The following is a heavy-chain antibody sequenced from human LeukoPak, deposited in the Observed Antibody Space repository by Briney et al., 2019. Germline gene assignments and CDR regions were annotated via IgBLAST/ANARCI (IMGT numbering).Heavy chain of an antibody. CDR1: GYTFTSYD. Sequence: ASVKVSCKASGYTFTSYDINWVRQATGQGLEWMGWMNPNSGNTGYAQKFQGRVTMTRNTSISTAYMELSSLRSEDTAVYYCARDTGYSYGQGFDYWGQGTLVTVSS. V-gene: IGHV1-8*01. J-gene: IGHJ4*02. CDR3: ARDTGYSYGQGFDY. D-gene: IGHD5-18*01. CDR2: MNPNSGNT.